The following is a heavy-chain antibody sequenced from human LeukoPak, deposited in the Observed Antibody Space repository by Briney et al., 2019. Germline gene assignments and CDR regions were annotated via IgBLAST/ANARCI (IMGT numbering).Heavy chain of an antibody. Sequence: GGSLRLSCAASGFTFSSYAMSWIRQAPGKRLEWVSAISGSGGSTYYADSVKGRFTISRDNSKNTLYLQMNSLRAEDTAVYYCAKCTVTQLTYFDHWGQGTLVTVSS. CDR3: AKCTVTQLTYFDH. J-gene: IGHJ4*02. D-gene: IGHD4-17*01. CDR1: GFTFSSYA. CDR2: ISGSGGST. V-gene: IGHV3-23*01.